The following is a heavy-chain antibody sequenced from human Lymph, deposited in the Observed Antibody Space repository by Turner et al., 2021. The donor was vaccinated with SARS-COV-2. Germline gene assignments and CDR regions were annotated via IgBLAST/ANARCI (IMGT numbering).Heavy chain of an antibody. CDR1: VFTFSSYT. V-gene: IGHV3-23*01. CDR2: ISGSGAST. J-gene: IGHJ5*02. CDR3: AKDGYDGIYCGGGSCYSGWFDP. D-gene: IGHD2-15*01. Sequence: EVQLLESGGGLVQPGGSLRLSCAASVFTFSSYTMSWVRQAPGKGLEWVSAISGSGASTYYADSVKGRFTISRDNSKNTLYLQMNSLRVEDTAVYYCAKDGYDGIYCGGGSCYSGWFDPWGQGTLVTVSS.